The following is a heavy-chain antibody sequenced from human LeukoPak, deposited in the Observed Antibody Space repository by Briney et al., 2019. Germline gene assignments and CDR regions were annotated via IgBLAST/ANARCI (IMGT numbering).Heavy chain of an antibody. V-gene: IGHV3-23*01. J-gene: IGHJ4*02. Sequence: PGGSLTLSCAASEFTFSNYAMTWVRQAPGKGLEWVSAISGSGGSTYYADSVKGRFTISRDNSKNTLYLQMNSLRAEDTAVYYCAKCGTSSGFDYWGQGSLVTVSS. CDR3: AKCGTSSGFDY. D-gene: IGHD1/OR15-1a*01. CDR2: ISGSGGST. CDR1: EFTFSNYA.